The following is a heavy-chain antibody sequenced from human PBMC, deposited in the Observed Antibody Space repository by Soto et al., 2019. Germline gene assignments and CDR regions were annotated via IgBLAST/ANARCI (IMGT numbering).Heavy chain of an antibody. D-gene: IGHD5-18*01. J-gene: IGHJ4*02. CDR3: ARDHPHSYGIYYFDY. CDR2: IYGTGST. CDR1: GGSISNYY. Sequence: QVQLQESGPGLVKPSETLSLTCTVSGGSISNYYWSWIRQPPGKGLEWIGYIYGTGSTNYNPSLKSRVTFSADTSKNLVSLKLSSVTAADTAVYYCARDHPHSYGIYYFDYWGQGTLVTVSS. V-gene: IGHV4-59*01.